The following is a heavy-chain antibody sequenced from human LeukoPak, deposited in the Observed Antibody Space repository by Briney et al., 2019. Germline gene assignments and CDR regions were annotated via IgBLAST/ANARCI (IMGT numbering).Heavy chain of an antibody. CDR2: ISSSSSYT. D-gene: IGHD2/OR15-2a*01. V-gene: IGHV3-11*06. J-gene: IGHJ6*04. CDR1: GFTFSDYY. Sequence: PGGSLRLPCAASGFTFSDYYMSWIRQAPGKGLEWVSYISSSSSYTNYADSVKGRFTISRDNAKNSLYLQMNSLRAEDTAVYYCARGPILYYYYGMDVWGKGTTVTVSS. CDR3: ARGPILYYYYGMDV.